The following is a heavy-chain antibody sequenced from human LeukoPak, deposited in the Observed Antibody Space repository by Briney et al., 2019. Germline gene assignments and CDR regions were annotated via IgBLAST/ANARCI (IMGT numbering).Heavy chain of an antibody. CDR1: GYILNVYD. J-gene: IGHJ3*02. CDR3: ARDPMRVRAGDNAFDI. V-gene: IGHV1-8*01. D-gene: IGHD7-27*01. CDR2: MNPNSGNT. Sequence: ASVKVSCKASGYILNVYDTNWVTQAAGQGLEWMGWMNPNSGNTGYAQNFQGNVTMKWASSMTTSYMELTILPSKAAAVYDCARDPMRVRAGDNAFDIWGQGTKVTVSS.